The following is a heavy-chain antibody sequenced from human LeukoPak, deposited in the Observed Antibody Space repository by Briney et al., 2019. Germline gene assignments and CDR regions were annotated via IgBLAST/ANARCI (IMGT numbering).Heavy chain of an antibody. CDR3: AGEDYFDSSGYASWRFDI. J-gene: IGHJ3*02. D-gene: IGHD3-22*01. CDR2: IYYSGNT. Sequence: SETPSLTCTVSGGSISDYYWTWIRQPPGKGLEWIGHIYYSGNTIYNPSLKSRVTISVDTSKNQFSLKLTSVTTADTAVYYCAGEDYFDSSGYASWRFDIWGQGTMVTVSS. CDR1: GGSISDYY. V-gene: IGHV4-59*01.